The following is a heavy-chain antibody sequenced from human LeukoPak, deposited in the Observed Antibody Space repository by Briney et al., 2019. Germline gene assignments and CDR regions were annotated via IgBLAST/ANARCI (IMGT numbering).Heavy chain of an antibody. J-gene: IGHJ4*02. CDR1: GYTFTSYY. CDR3: ARALRTGTTLRACGY. D-gene: IGHD1-1*01. V-gene: IGHV1-46*01. Sequence: ASVKASCKASGYTFTSYYMHWVRQAPGQGLEWMGIINPSGGSTSYAQKFQGRVTMTRDTSTSTVYMELSSLRSEDTAVYYCARALRTGTTLRACGYWGQGTLVTVSS. CDR2: INPSGGST.